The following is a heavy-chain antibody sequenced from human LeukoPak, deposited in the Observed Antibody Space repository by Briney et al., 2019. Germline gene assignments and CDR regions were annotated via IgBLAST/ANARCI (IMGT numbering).Heavy chain of an antibody. CDR3: ARGWAFDY. D-gene: IGHD6-13*01. CDR2: IYYSGST. Sequence: SETLSLTCTVSGGSISSYYWGWIRQPPGKGLEWIGSIYYSGSTYYNPSLKSRVTISVDTSKNQFSLKLSSVTAADTAVYYCARGWAFDYWGQGTLVTVSS. V-gene: IGHV4-39*07. J-gene: IGHJ4*02. CDR1: GGSISSYY.